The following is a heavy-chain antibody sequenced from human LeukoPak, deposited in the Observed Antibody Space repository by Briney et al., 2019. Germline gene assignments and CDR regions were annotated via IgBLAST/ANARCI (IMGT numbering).Heavy chain of an antibody. CDR2: IRYDGSNK. V-gene: IGHV3-30*02. CDR3: AKGPLIRNWFDP. D-gene: IGHD2-21*01. J-gene: IGHJ5*02. Sequence: GGSLRLSCAASGFTFSSYGMHWIRQAPGKGLEWVAFIRYDGSNKYYADSVKGRFTISRDNSKNTLYLQMNSLRAEDTAVYYCAKGPLIRNWFDPWGQGTLVTVSS. CDR1: GFTFSSYG.